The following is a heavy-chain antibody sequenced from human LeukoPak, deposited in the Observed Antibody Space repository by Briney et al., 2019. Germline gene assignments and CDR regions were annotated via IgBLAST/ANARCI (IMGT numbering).Heavy chain of an antibody. CDR3: ARRSGSGYYYFDY. Sequence: KPSETLSLTCAVSGYSISSGYYWGWIRQPPGKGLEWIGSIYHSGSTYYNPSLKSRVTISVDTSKNQFSLKLYSVTAADTAVYYCARRSGSGYYYFDYWGQGTLVTVSS. CDR2: IYHSGST. CDR1: GYSISSGYY. D-gene: IGHD3-10*01. J-gene: IGHJ4*02. V-gene: IGHV4-38-2*01.